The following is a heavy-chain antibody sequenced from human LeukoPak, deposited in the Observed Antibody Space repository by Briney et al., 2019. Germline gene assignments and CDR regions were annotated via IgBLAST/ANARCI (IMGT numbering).Heavy chain of an antibody. CDR2: IIPMFGAT. CDR1: GGIFSSYG. CDR3: ARGSYSDYIFDY. D-gene: IGHD4-11*01. J-gene: IGHJ4*02. Sequence: ASVKVSCKASGGIFSSYGINWVRQAPGQGLEWMGRIIPMFGATSYAQKFQDRVTVTTDESTSTAYMELSSLRSEDTAVYYCARGSYSDYIFDYWGQGTLVTVSS. V-gene: IGHV1-69*05.